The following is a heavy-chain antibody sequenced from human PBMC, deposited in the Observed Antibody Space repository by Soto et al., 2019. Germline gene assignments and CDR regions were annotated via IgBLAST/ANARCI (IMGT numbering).Heavy chain of an antibody. J-gene: IGHJ4*02. D-gene: IGHD5-12*01. CDR1: GFSVSTSGMC. V-gene: IGHV2-70*01. Sequence: SGPTLVNPTQTLTLTCTFSGFSVSTSGMCVSWIRQPPGKALECLALIDWDDDKYYSTSLTNRLTISKDTSKNQVVLKMTNMDPVDTATYYCARTSSDVAKVTRYYFDHWSQGTLVTVSS. CDR3: ARTSSDVAKVTRYYFDH. CDR2: IDWDDDK.